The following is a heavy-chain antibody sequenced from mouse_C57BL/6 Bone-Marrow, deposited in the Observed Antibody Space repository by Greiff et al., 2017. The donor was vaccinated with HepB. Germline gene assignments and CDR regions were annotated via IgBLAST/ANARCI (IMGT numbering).Heavy chain of an antibody. J-gene: IGHJ4*01. D-gene: IGHD3-3*01. Sequence: EVKLMESGEGLVKPGGSLKLSCAASGFTFSSYAMSWVRQTPEKRLEWVAYISSGGDYIYYADTVKGRFTISRDNARNTLYLQMSSLKSEDTAMYYCTRAGGTHYYAMDYWGQGTSVTVSS. V-gene: IGHV5-9-1*02. CDR2: ISSGGDYI. CDR3: TRAGGTHYYAMDY. CDR1: GFTFSSYA.